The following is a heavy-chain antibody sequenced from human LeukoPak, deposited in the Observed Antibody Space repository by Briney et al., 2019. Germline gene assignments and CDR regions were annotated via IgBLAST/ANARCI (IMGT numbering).Heavy chain of an antibody. CDR1: GGSISSSGYY. D-gene: IGHD6-19*01. V-gene: IGHV4-39*07. Sequence: SSETLSLTCTVSGGSISSSGYYWSWIRQPPGKGLEWIGEINHSGSTNYNPSLKSRVTISVDTSKNQFSLKLSSVTAADTAVYYCARGRTQWLVFQRKTYWYFDLWGRGTLVTVSS. CDR2: INHSGST. J-gene: IGHJ2*01. CDR3: ARGRTQWLVFQRKTYWYFDL.